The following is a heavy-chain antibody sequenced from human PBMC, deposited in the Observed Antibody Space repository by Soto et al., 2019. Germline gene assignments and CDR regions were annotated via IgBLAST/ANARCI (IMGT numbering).Heavy chain of an antibody. V-gene: IGHV1-18*01. CDR3: ARDLLWFGERTISMAV. CDR2: ISAYNGNT. D-gene: IGHD3-10*01. CDR1: GYTFTSYG. Sequence: QVQLVQSGAEVKKPGASVKVSCKASGYTFTSYGIIWVRQAPRQGLEWMGWISAYNGNTNYAQKLQGRVTMTTDTSTSTAYMELRSLRSDDTAVYYCARDLLWFGERTISMAVWGQGTTVTVSS. J-gene: IGHJ6*02.